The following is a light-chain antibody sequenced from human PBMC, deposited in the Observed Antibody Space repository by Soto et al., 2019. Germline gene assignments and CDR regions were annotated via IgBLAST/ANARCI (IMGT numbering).Light chain of an antibody. CDR1: SSDVGGNKY. J-gene: IGLJ2*01. V-gene: IGLV2-14*03. CDR2: DVS. CDR3: YSHTRCTTGI. Sequence: QSVLTQPASVSGSPGQSITISCTGTSSDVGGNKYVSWYQHHPGKAPKVMIYDVSNRPSGVSNRFSGSKSGNTASLTISGLQAEDEADYYCYSHTRCTTGIFGGGTKLTVL.